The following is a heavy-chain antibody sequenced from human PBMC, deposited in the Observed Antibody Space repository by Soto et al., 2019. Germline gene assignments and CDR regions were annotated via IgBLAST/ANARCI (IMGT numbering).Heavy chain of an antibody. D-gene: IGHD6-13*01. CDR2: IIPIFGTA. J-gene: IGHJ6*02. Sequence: SVKVSCKASGGTFSSYAISWVRQAPGQGLEWMGGIIPIFGTANYAQKFQGRVTITADESTSTAYMELSSLRSEDTAVYYCARVAVAYTKYYYGMDVWGQGTTVTVSS. CDR3: ARVAVAYTKYYYGMDV. CDR1: GGTFSSYA. V-gene: IGHV1-69*13.